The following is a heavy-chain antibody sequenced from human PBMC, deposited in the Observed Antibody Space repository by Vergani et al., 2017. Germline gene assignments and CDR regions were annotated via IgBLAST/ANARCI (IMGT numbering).Heavy chain of an antibody. J-gene: IGHJ4*02. D-gene: IGHD5-24*01. CDR1: GFPFSSHA. V-gene: IGHV3-23*01. CDR2: IKNTGDSS. CDR3: GRGSDNYN. Sequence: EVQLLQSEGAVVQPGGSLRLSCVASGFPFSSHAMSWVRQGHGQGLEWDSSIKNTGDSSNFAESVKGRFTISRDNSKNALDLQMNSLRVEDTAVYYCGRGSDNYNWCQGTLVTVAS.